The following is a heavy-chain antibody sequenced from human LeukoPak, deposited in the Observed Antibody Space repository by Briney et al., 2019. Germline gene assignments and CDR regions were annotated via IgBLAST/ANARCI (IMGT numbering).Heavy chain of an antibody. D-gene: IGHD3-9*01. CDR2: ISWNSGSI. V-gene: IGHV3-9*01. CDR1: GFTFDDYA. J-gene: IGHJ6*02. CDR3: AKVLRYFDWLSGMDV. Sequence: GGSLRLSCAASGFTFDDYAMHWVRQAPGKGLEWVSGISWNSGSIGYADSVKGRFTISRDNAKNSLYLQMNSLGAEDTALYYCAKVLRYFDWLSGMDVWGQGTTVTVSS.